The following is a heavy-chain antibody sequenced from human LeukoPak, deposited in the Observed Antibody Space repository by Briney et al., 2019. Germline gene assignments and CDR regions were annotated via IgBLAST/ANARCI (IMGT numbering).Heavy chain of an antibody. CDR3: AKGSSSGAFDY. CDR2: ISYDGSNK. CDR1: GFTFSSYG. D-gene: IGHD6-19*01. J-gene: IGHJ4*02. V-gene: IGHV3-30*18. Sequence: GGSLRLSCAASGFTFSSYGMHSVRQAPGKGLEWVAVISYDGSNKYYADSVKGRFTISRDNSKNTLYLQMNSLRAEDTAVYYCAKGSSSGAFDYWGQGTLVTVSS.